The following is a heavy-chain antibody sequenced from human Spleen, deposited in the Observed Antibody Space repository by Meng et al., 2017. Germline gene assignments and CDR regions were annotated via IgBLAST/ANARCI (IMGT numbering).Heavy chain of an antibody. Sequence: GESLKISCAASGFTFSSYSMNWVRQAPGKGLEWVSSISSSSSYIYYADSVKGRFTISRDNAKNSLYLQMNSLRAEDTAAYYCAKRNYESSGYSNYWGQGTLVTVSS. CDR3: AKRNYESSGYSNY. V-gene: IGHV3-21*04. CDR1: GFTFSSYS. J-gene: IGHJ4*02. CDR2: ISSSSSYI. D-gene: IGHD3-22*01.